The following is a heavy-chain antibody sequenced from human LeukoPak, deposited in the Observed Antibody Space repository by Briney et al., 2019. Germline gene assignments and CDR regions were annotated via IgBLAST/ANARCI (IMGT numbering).Heavy chain of an antibody. D-gene: IGHD2-2*01. J-gene: IGHJ5*02. CDR3: AVVPAAMGDWFDP. CDR1: GYTFTSYY. CDR2: INPSGGST. Sequence: ASVKVSCKASGYTFTSYYMHWVRHAPGQGLEWMGIINPSGGSTSYAQKFQGRVTMTRDTSTSTVYMELSSLRSEDTAVYYCAVVPAAMGDWFDPWGQGTLVTVSS. V-gene: IGHV1-46*01.